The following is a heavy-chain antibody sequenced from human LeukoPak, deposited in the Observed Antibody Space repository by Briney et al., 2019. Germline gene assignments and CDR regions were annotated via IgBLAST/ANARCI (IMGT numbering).Heavy chain of an antibody. J-gene: IGHJ4*02. D-gene: IGHD2-15*01. Sequence: GGSLRLSCAASGFTVSSNYTSWVRQAPGKGLEWVSLIYSGGSTYYADSVKGRFTISRDNSKNTLYLQMNSLRAEDRAVYYCAKDFGCSGGSCYPSTFDYWGQGTLVTVSS. CDR3: AKDFGCSGGSCYPSTFDY. CDR2: IYSGGST. CDR1: GFTVSSNY. V-gene: IGHV3-53*05.